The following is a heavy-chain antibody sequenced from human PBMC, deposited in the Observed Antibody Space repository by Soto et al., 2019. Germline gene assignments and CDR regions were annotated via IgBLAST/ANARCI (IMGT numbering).Heavy chain of an antibody. V-gene: IGHV3-64D*06. Sequence: PGGSLRLSCSVSGFTFSSYAMYRVRQAPGKGLQYVSAISSNGVSTYYADSVKGRFTISRANSKNSLYLQMSSLRAEDTALCFCVKAAYCSRTSCYAGGYFDYWGQGTLVTVSS. CDR2: ISSNGVST. J-gene: IGHJ4*02. D-gene: IGHD2-2*01. CDR1: GFTFSSYA. CDR3: VKAAYCSRTSCYAGGYFDY.